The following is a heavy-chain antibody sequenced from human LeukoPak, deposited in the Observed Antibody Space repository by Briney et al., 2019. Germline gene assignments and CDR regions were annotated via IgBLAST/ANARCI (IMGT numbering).Heavy chain of an antibody. CDR3: ARDPAVAGTEGYFDY. V-gene: IGHV3-33*08. J-gene: IGHJ4*02. CDR2: IWYDGSNK. D-gene: IGHD6-19*01. CDR1: GFAFSSHE. Sequence: PGGSLRLSCAASGFAFSSHEMNWVRQAPGKGLEWVAVIWYDGSNKYYADSVKGRFTISRDNSKNTLYLQMNSLRAEDTAVYYCARDPAVAGTEGYFDYWRQGTLVTVSS.